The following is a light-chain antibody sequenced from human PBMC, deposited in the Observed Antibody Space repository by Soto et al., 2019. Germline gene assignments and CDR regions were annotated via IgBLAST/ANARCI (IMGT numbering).Light chain of an antibody. J-gene: IGLJ3*02. CDR3: YSYTHSHNWV. V-gene: IGLV2-8*01. CDR2: DVS. Sequence: QSALTQPPSASGSPGQSVTISCTGTSSDVGGYNYVSWYQQDPGKAPKLMIYDVSKRPSGVPDRFSGSKSGNTASLTVSGLQAADEADYYCYSYTHSHNWVFGGGTNLTVL. CDR1: SSDVGGYNY.